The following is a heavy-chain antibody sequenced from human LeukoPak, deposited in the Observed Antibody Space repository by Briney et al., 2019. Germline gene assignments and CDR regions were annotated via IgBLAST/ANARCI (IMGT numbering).Heavy chain of an antibody. Sequence: ASVKVSCKASGYTFTGYYMHWVRQAPGQGLEWMGWINPNSGGTNYAQKFQGWVTMTRDTSISTAYLQWSSLKASDTAMYYCARQAAVIHAFDIWGQGTMVTVSS. J-gene: IGHJ3*02. V-gene: IGHV1-2*04. CDR1: GYTFTGYY. CDR3: ARQAAVIHAFDI. D-gene: IGHD3-16*02. CDR2: INPNSGGT.